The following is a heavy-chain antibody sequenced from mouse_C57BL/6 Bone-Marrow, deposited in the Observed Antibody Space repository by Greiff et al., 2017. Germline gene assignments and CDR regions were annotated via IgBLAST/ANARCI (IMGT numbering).Heavy chain of an antibody. CDR2: IWRGGST. CDR3: ANNYYGSSYDAMDY. J-gene: IGHJ4*01. D-gene: IGHD1-1*01. CDR1: GFSLTSYG. Sequence: VKLMESGPGLVQPSQSLSITCTVSGFSLTSYGVHWVRQSPGKGLEWLGVIWRGGSTDYNAAFMSRLSITKDNSKSQVFFKMNSLQADDTAIYYCANNYYGSSYDAMDYWGQGTSVTVSS. V-gene: IGHV2-5*01.